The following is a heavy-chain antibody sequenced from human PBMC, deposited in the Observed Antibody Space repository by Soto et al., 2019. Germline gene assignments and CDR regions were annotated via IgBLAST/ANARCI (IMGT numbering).Heavy chain of an antibody. V-gene: IGHV4-34*01. Sequence: SETLSLTCAVYGGSFSGYYWTWIRQPPGTGLEWIGEINHSGSTNYNPSLKSRVTISVDTSKNQFSLKLSSVTAADTAVYYCATRNVNTAMLVGDYFVSWGQGILVTVSS. D-gene: IGHD5-18*01. CDR3: ATRNVNTAMLVGDYFVS. CDR2: INHSGST. CDR1: GGSFSGYY. J-gene: IGHJ4*02.